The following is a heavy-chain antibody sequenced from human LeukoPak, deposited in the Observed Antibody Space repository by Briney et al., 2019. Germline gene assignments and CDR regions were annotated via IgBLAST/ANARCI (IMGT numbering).Heavy chain of an antibody. CDR3: AKDPRYYYDSSGYFDY. V-gene: IGHV3-9*01. CDR1: GFIFDDYA. J-gene: IGHJ4*02. CDR2: ISWNSGSI. D-gene: IGHD3-22*01. Sequence: GRSLRLSCAASGFIFDDYAMHWVRQAPGKGLEWVSGISWNSGSIGYADSVKGRFTISRDNAKNSLYLQMNSLRAEDTALYYCAKDPRYYYDSSGYFDYWGQGTLVTVSS.